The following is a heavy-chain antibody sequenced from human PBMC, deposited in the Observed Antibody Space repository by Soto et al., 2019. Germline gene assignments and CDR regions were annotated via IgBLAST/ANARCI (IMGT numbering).Heavy chain of an antibody. D-gene: IGHD1-1*01. CDR2: IYYSGST. J-gene: IGHJ4*02. CDR1: GGSISSYY. CDR3: ARGGKTGTTTNRPFDY. Sequence: PSETLSLTCTVSGGSISSYYWSWIRQPPGKGLEWIGYIYYSGSTNYNPSLKSRVTISVDTSKNQFSLKLSSVTAADTAVYYCARGGKTGTTTNRPFDYWGQGTLVTVSS. V-gene: IGHV4-59*01.